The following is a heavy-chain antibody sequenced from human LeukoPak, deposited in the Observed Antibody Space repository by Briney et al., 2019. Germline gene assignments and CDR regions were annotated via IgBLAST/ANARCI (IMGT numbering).Heavy chain of an antibody. Sequence: SETLSLTCAVYGGSFSGYYWSWIRQPPGKGLEWIGEINHSGSTNYNPSLKSRVTISVDTSKNQFSLKLSSVTAADTAVYYCARGAGTAWGQGTLVTVSS. CDR3: ARGAGTA. D-gene: IGHD6-13*01. V-gene: IGHV4-34*01. J-gene: IGHJ5*02. CDR1: GGSFSGYY. CDR2: INHSGST.